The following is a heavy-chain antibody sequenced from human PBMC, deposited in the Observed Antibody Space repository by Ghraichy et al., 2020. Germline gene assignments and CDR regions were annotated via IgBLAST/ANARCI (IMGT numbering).Heavy chain of an antibody. D-gene: IGHD3-22*01. CDR3: AHIAIHPQDLSGYYSPAFDY. J-gene: IGHJ4*02. Sequence: SGPTLVKPTQTLTLTCTFSGFSLSTSGVGVGWIRQPPGKALEWLALIYWDDDKRYGPSLKSRLTITKDTSKNQVVLTMTNMDPVDTATYYCAHIAIHPQDLSGYYSPAFDYWGQGTLVTVSS. CDR2: IYWDDDK. CDR1: GFSLSTSGVG. V-gene: IGHV2-5*05.